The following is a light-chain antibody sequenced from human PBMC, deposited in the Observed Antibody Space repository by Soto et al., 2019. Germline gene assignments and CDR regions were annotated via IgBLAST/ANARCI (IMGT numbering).Light chain of an antibody. Sequence: EIVMTQSPATLSVSPGERATLSCRASQSVSSNLAWYQQKPGQAPRLLIYVASTRATRIPARFSGSGSGTEFTLTISSLQSEDFAVYYCQQHNNWPPWTFGQGTKVEIK. V-gene: IGKV3-15*01. CDR3: QQHNNWPPWT. CDR2: VAS. J-gene: IGKJ1*01. CDR1: QSVSSN.